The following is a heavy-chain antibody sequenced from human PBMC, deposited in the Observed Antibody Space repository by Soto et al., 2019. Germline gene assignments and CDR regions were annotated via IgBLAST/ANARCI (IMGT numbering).Heavy chain of an antibody. D-gene: IGHD2-2*01. V-gene: IGHV1-18*01. CDR1: GYTFTSYG. CDR2: ISAYNGNT. Sequence: ASVKVSCKASGYTFTSYGISWVRQAPEQGLEGMGWISAYNGNTNYAQKLQGRVTMTTDTSTSTVYMELRSLRSDDTAVYYCATLGYCISTSCYANYYYGLDVWGQGTTVTVSS. CDR3: ATLGYCISTSCYANYYYGLDV. J-gene: IGHJ6*02.